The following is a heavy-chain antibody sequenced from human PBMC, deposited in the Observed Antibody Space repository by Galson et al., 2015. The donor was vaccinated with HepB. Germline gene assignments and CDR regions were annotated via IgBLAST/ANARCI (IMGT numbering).Heavy chain of an antibody. CDR3: ARHQYSSALGYAMDF. CDR1: GGSISGYY. D-gene: IGHD3-22*01. J-gene: IGHJ6*02. Sequence: ETLSLTCNVSGGSISGYYWSWIRRPPGKGLEWIAYISDSGSTKYNPSLRSRVTISVDTSKNQFSLKLSSVAAADTAMYYCARHQYSSALGYAMDFWGQGTPVTVSS. V-gene: IGHV4-59*08. CDR2: ISDSGST.